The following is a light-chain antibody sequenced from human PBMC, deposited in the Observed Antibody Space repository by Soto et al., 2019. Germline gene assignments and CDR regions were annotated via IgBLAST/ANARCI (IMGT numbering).Light chain of an antibody. CDR1: NSDVGAYDY. CDR2: DVT. J-gene: IGLJ3*02. CDR3: CSYAGSSTWV. V-gene: IGLV2-11*01. Sequence: QSALTQPPSVSGSPGQSVIISCTGTNSDVGAYDYVSWYQQHPGKAPKLIIYDVTKRPSGVPDRFSASKSGNTASLAISGLQAEDEADYYCCSYAGSSTWVFGGGTKVTVL.